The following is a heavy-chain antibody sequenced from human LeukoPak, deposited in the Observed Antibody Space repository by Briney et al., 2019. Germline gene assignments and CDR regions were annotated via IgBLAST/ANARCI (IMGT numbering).Heavy chain of an antibody. CDR2: IYHSGST. D-gene: IGHD4/OR15-4a*01. J-gene: IGHJ4*02. V-gene: IGHV4-38-2*02. Sequence: SETLSLTCTVSGYSISSGYYWGWIRQPPGKGLEWIGSIYHSGSTYYNPSLKSRVTISVDTSKNQFSLKLSSVTAADTAVYYCARDDYADGAFDYWGQGTLVTVSS. CDR3: ARDDYADGAFDY. CDR1: GYSISSGYY.